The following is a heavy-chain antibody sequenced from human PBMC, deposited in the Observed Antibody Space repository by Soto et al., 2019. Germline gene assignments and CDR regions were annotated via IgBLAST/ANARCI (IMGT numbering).Heavy chain of an antibody. D-gene: IGHD3-3*01. Sequence: LRLSCAASGFTFSTFAMSWVRQAPGTGLEWVSAISGSGGSTFYADSVKGRFTISRDNSKNTLYLQMNSLRAEDTAVYYAAKGDFWSGYYSAYYGMDVWGQGXTVTVYS. CDR3: AKGDFWSGYYSAYYGMDV. CDR1: GFTFSTFA. J-gene: IGHJ6*02. V-gene: IGHV3-23*01. CDR2: ISGSGGST.